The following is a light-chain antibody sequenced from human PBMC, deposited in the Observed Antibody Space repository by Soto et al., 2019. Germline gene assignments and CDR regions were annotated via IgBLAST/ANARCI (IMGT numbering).Light chain of an antibody. V-gene: IGKV3-15*01. CDR2: HAS. CDR1: QSVSDK. CDR3: QQYNNWPPWT. Sequence: EIALRQSPGTQSLSPGERATLSCRASQSVSDKLAWYQQKPGQAPRLLIYHASARATGIPARFSGSGSGTEFTLTISGLQSGDFAVYYCQQYNNWPPWTFGQGTKVDIK. J-gene: IGKJ1*01.